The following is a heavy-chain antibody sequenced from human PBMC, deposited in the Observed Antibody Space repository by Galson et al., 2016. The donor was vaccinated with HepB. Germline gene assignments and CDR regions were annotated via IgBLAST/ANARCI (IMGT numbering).Heavy chain of an antibody. CDR2: IHYSGRI. D-gene: IGHD2-8*01. CDR3: ARESVGVLHRGKFEY. CDR1: DDSISGSNYH. J-gene: IGHJ4*02. V-gene: IGHV4-39*07. Sequence: SETLSLTCSVFDDSISGSNYHWGWIRQPPGKGLEWIASIHYSGRINDNPSLKSRVTVSVDASKNQFSLNLYSVAAADTATYYCARESVGVLHRGKFEYWGQGILVTVSS.